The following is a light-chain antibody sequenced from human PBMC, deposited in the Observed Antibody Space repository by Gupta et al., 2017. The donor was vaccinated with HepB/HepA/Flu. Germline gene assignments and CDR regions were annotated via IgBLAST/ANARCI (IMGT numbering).Light chain of an antibody. Sequence: QSALTQPASVSGSPGQSITISCTGTSSDVGGYNFVSWYQQYPGKAPKLLIYDVTNRPSGVSSRFSGSKSGNTASLTIAGLHAEDEADYYCNSWTTSGSLVVFGGGTRLTVL. CDR2: DVT. CDR3: NSWTTSGSLVV. CDR1: SSDVGGYNF. J-gene: IGLJ2*01. V-gene: IGLV2-14*01.